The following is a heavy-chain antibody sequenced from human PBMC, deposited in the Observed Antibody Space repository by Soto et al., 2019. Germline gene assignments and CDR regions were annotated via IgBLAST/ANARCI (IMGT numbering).Heavy chain of an antibody. V-gene: IGHV4-59*08. Sequence: SETLSLTCTVSGGSISSYYWSWILQPPGKGLEWIGYIYYSGSTNYNPSLKSRVTISVDTSKNQFSLKLSSVTAADTAVYYCARHAGDDYIWGSYRSDFDYWGEGTLVTVSS. D-gene: IGHD3-16*02. J-gene: IGHJ4*02. CDR2: IYYSGST. CDR3: ARHAGDDYIWGSYRSDFDY. CDR1: GGSISSYY.